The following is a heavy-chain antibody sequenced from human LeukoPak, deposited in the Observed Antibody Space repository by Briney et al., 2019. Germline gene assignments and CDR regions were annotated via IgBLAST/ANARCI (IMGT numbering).Heavy chain of an antibody. J-gene: IGHJ4*02. D-gene: IGHD6-19*01. V-gene: IGHV3-48*04. CDR2: ITSSGSTI. Sequence: PGGSLRLSCAASGFTFSSYNMNWVRQAPGKGLEWVSYITSSGSTIYYADSVKGRFTISRDNAKNSLYLQMNSLRAEDTAVYYCARDGIIAVAENWGQGTLVTVSS. CDR3: ARDGIIAVAEN. CDR1: GFTFSSYN.